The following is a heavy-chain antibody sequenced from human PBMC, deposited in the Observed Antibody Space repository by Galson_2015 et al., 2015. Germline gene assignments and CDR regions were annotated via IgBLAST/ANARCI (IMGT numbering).Heavy chain of an antibody. J-gene: IGHJ6*02. CDR3: ATNYYDSSGCSYYYYYGMDV. V-gene: IGHV3-53*01. CDR2: IYSGGST. Sequence: SLRLSCAASGFTVSSNYMSWVRQAPGKGLEWVSVIYSGGSTYYADSVKGRFTISRDNSKNTLYLQMNSLRAEDTAVYYCATNYYDSSGCSYYYYYGMDVWGQGTTVTVSS. CDR1: GFTVSSNY. D-gene: IGHD3-22*01.